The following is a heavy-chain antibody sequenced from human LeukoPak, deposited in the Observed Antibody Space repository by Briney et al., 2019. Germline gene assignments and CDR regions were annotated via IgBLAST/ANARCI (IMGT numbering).Heavy chain of an antibody. D-gene: IGHD3-3*01. Sequence: GASVKVSCKASGGTFSSYAISWVRQAPGQGLEWMGGIIPIFGTANYAQKFQGRVTITADKSTSTAYMELSSLRSDDTAVYYCARTLNDFWSGYYWWHAFDIWGQGTMVTVSS. CDR2: IIPIFGTA. V-gene: IGHV1-69*06. CDR1: GGTFSSYA. CDR3: ARTLNDFWSGYYWWHAFDI. J-gene: IGHJ3*02.